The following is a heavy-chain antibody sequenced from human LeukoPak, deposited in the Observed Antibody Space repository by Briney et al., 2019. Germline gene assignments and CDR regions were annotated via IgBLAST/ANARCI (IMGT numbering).Heavy chain of an antibody. CDR3: AHRLGVVRGPQAKWFDPFDY. J-gene: IGHJ4*02. CDR2: IYWDDDK. V-gene: IGHV2-5*02. Sequence: SGPTLVNPTQTLTLTCTFSGFSLSTSGVGVGWIRQPPGKALEWLALIYWDDDKRYSPSLKSRLTITKDTSKNQVVLTMTNMDPVDTATYYCAHRLGVVRGPQAKWFDPFDYWGQGTLVTVSS. D-gene: IGHD3-10*01. CDR1: GFSLSTSGVG.